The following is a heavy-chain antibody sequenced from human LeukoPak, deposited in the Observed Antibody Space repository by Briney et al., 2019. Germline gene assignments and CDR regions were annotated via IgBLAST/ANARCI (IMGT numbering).Heavy chain of an antibody. CDR2: INPNNGGT. CDR3: AREGIAANFDY. J-gene: IGHJ4*02. D-gene: IGHD6-13*01. V-gene: IGHV1-2*02. Sequence: ASVKVSLKASGYTFTDYYMHWVRQPPGQGLEWMGWINPNNGGTNYAQKFQGRVTMTRDKSISTAYMELSRLRSDDTAVYYCAREGIAANFDYWGQGTLVTVSS. CDR1: GYTFTDYY.